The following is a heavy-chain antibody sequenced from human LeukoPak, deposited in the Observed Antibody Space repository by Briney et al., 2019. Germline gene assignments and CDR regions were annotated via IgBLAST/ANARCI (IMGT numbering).Heavy chain of an antibody. CDR3: AISESVTMVRGVIITHRDWFDP. J-gene: IGHJ5*02. CDR1: GYTFTSYG. V-gene: IGHV1-18*01. Sequence: ASVKVSCTASGYTFTSYGISWVRQAPGQGLEWMGWISAYNGNTNYAQKLQGRVTMTTDTSTSTAYMELRSLRSDDTAVYYCAISESVTMVRGVIITHRDWFDPWGQGTLVTVSS. D-gene: IGHD3-10*01. CDR2: ISAYNGNT.